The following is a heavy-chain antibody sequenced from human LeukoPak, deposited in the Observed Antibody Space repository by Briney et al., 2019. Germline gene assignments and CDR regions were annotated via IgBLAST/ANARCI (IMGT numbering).Heavy chain of an antibody. Sequence: ASVRVSCKASGYTFTGYYMHWVRQAPGQGLEWMGRINPNSGGTNYAQKFQGRVTMTRDTSISTAYMELSRLRSDDTAVYYCARETDCSSTSCYVVGFDHWGQGTLVTVSS. CDR3: ARETDCSSTSCYVVGFDH. V-gene: IGHV1-2*06. CDR2: INPNSGGT. J-gene: IGHJ5*02. D-gene: IGHD2-2*01. CDR1: GYTFTGYY.